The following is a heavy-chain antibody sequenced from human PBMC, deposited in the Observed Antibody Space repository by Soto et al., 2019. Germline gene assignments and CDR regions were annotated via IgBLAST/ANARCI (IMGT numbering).Heavy chain of an antibody. V-gene: IGHV1-24*01. J-gene: IGHJ1*01. CDR3: ATGAGYYDSSGYYRQPKYFQH. CDR2: FDPEDGET. D-gene: IGHD3-22*01. CDR1: GYTLTELS. Sequence: ASVKVSSKVSGYTLTELSMHWVRQAPGKGLEWMGGFDPEDGETIYAQKFQGRVTMTEDTSTDTAYMELSSLRSEDTAVYYCATGAGYYDSSGYYRQPKYFQHWGQGTLVTVSS.